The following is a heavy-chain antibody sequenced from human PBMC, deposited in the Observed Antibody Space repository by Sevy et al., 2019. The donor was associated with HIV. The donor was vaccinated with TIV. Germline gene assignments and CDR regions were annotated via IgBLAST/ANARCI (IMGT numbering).Heavy chain of an antibody. Sequence: SETLSLTCTVSGGSISSYYCSWIRQPPGKGMEWSGYIHYRVSPNYNPSLKSRVTISLDTSKNQFSLTLSSVTAADTAVYYRARDLSGWYFDYWGQGTLVTVSS. CDR3: ARDLSGWYFDY. V-gene: IGHV4-59*01. J-gene: IGHJ4*02. CDR2: IHYRVSP. D-gene: IGHD6-19*01. CDR1: GGSISSYY.